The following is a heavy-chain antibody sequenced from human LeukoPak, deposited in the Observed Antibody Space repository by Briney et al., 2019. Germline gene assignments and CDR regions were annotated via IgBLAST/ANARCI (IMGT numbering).Heavy chain of an antibody. J-gene: IGHJ6*02. Sequence: ASVKVSCKASDYIFSSYGITWVRQAPGQGLEWMGWISGYNGNLNYAQKFQGRVSMTADTSTTTAYMELRSLRLDDTAVYFCARDSSYYESYGRDVWGQGTTVTVSS. CDR1: DYIFSSYG. CDR2: ISGYNGNL. V-gene: IGHV1-18*04. CDR3: ARDSSYYESYGRDV. D-gene: IGHD3-22*01.